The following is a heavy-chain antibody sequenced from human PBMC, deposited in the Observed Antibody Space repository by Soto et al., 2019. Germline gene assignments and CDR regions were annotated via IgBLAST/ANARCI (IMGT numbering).Heavy chain of an antibody. V-gene: IGHV4-38-2*02. J-gene: IGHJ4*02. D-gene: IGHD3-22*01. Sequence: SETLSLTCAVSGYSISSGYCWGWIRQPPGKGLEWIGSIYHSGSTYYNPSLKSRVTISVDTSKNQFSLKLSSVTAADTAMYYCARDRSYDSSGYYNYWGQGTLVTVSS. CDR2: IYHSGST. CDR1: GYSISSGYC. CDR3: ARDRSYDSSGYYNY.